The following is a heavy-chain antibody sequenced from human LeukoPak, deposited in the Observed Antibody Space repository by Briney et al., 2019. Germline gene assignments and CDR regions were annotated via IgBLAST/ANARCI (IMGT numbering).Heavy chain of an antibody. V-gene: IGHV4-31*03. CDR2: IYYSGST. D-gene: IGHD1-26*01. J-gene: IGHJ4*02. CDR1: GGSISSGGYY. Sequence: NPSETLSLTCTVSGGSISSGGYYWSWIRQHPGKGLEWIGYIYYSGSTYYNPSLKSRVTISVDTSKNQVSLKLSSVTAADTAVYYCARVATADLDFDYWGQGTLVTVSS. CDR3: ARVATADLDFDY.